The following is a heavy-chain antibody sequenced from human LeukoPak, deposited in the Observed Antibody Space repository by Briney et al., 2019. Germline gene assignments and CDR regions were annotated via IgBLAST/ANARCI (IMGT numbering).Heavy chain of an antibody. CDR1: GYTFTSYY. Sequence: GASVKVSCKASGYTFTSYYMHWVRQAPGQGLEWMGIINPSGGGTSYAQKFQGRVTMTRDTSTSTVYMELSSLRSEDAAVYYCARSTLAARLLMDVWGQGTMVTVSS. V-gene: IGHV1-46*01. J-gene: IGHJ6*02. CDR3: ARSTLAARLLMDV. CDR2: INPSGGGT. D-gene: IGHD6-6*01.